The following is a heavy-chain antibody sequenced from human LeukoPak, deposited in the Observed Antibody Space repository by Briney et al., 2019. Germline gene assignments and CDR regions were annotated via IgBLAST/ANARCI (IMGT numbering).Heavy chain of an antibody. J-gene: IGHJ4*02. CDR2: ISAYNGNT. D-gene: IGHD3-22*01. V-gene: IGHV1-18*01. CDR1: GYTFTSYG. Sequence: ASVKVSCKASGYTFTSYGISWVRQAPGQGLEWMGWISAYNGNTNYAQKLQGRVTMTTDISTSTAYMELRSLRSDDTAVYYCARNYCDSSGYYYVFRTGFDYWGQGTLVTVSS. CDR3: ARNYCDSSGYYYVFRTGFDY.